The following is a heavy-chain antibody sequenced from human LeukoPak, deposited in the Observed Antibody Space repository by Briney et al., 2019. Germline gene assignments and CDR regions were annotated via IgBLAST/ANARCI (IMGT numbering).Heavy chain of an antibody. CDR3: TTAAGIYYGMDV. D-gene: IGHD6-13*01. J-gene: IGHJ6*02. CDR2: IKSKTDGGTT. CDR1: GFTFSNAW. V-gene: IGHV3-15*01. Sequence: GGSLRLSCAASGFTFSNAWMSWVRQAPGKGLGWVGRIKSKTDGGTTDYAAPVKGRFIISRDDSKNTLYLQMNSLKTEDTAVYYCTTAAGIYYGMDVWGQGTTVTVSS.